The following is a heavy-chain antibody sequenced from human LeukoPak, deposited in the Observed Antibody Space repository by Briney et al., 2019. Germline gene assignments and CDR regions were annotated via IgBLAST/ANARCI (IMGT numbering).Heavy chain of an antibody. Sequence: GGSLRLSCAASGFNFKLSAMSWGRQAPGKGLEWVALISGSGSRGSGIIGGNTYYADSVKGRFTISRDDSLNTVYLQMNSVRAEDTAIYFCAKGRCGDSSCWYFDAWAKGTRVTVSS. CDR3: AKGRCGDSSCWYFDA. J-gene: IGHJ4*02. CDR1: GFNFKLSA. D-gene: IGHD6-13*01. CDR2: ISGSGSRGSGIIGGNT. V-gene: IGHV3-23*01.